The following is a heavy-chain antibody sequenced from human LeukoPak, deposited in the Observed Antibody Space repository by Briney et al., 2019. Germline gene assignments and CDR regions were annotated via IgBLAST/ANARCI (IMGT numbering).Heavy chain of an antibody. CDR1: GFTFSSYA. CDR3: AKSYYYDSSGYLIEY. J-gene: IGHJ4*02. D-gene: IGHD3-22*01. CDR2: ISGSGGST. V-gene: IGHV3-23*01. Sequence: GGSLRLSCAASGFTFSSYAMSWVRQAPGRGLEWVSAISGSGGSTYYADSVKGRFTISRDNSKNTLYLQMNSLRAEDTAVYYCAKSYYYDSSGYLIEYWGQGTLVTVSS.